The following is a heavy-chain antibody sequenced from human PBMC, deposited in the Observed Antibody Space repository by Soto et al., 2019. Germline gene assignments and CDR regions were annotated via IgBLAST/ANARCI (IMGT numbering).Heavy chain of an antibody. CDR3: AKDGPEGSGGSSDY. CDR1: GFTFSSYA. J-gene: IGHJ4*02. V-gene: IGHV3-23*01. Sequence: GGSLRLSCAASGFTFSSYAMGWVRQAPGKGLEWVSAISGSGGSTYYADSVKGRSTISRDNSKNTLYLQMNSLRAEDTAVYYCAKDGPEGSGGSSDYWGQGTLVTVSS. CDR2: ISGSGGST. D-gene: IGHD2-15*01.